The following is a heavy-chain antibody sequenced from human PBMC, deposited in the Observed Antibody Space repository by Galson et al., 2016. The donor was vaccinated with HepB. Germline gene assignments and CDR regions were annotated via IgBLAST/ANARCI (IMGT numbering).Heavy chain of an antibody. Sequence: TLSLTCTVSGGSINGGGYYWTWIRQHPGKGLEWMGNIHYRGNSYYNPSLESRVTMSVDMSKSQFSLTLRSVTAADTAVYYCAREGYGYRTSWWFDPWGQGTPVTVSS. J-gene: IGHJ5*02. CDR3: AREGYGYRTSWWFDP. CDR2: IHYRGNS. CDR1: GGSINGGGYY. V-gene: IGHV4-31*03. D-gene: IGHD6-13*01.